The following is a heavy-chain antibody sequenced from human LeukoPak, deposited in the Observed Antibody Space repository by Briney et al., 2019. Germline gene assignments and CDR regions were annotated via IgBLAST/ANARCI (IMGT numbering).Heavy chain of an antibody. V-gene: IGHV4-59*01. Sequence: SETLSLTCTVSGGSISSYYWSWIRQPPGKGLEWIGYIYYSGSTNHNPSLKSRLTISVDTSKNQFSLKLSSVTAADTAVYYCARVYYDILTGPRPYYYYYMDVWGKGTTVTISS. CDR2: IYYSGST. CDR1: GGSISSYY. D-gene: IGHD3-9*01. CDR3: ARVYYDILTGPRPYYYYYMDV. J-gene: IGHJ6*03.